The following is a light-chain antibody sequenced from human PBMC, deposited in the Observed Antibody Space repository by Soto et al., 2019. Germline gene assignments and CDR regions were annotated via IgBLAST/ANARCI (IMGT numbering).Light chain of an antibody. V-gene: IGKV1-5*03. CDR1: QSISSW. CDR2: KAS. Sequence: DIQMTQSPSTLSASVGDRVTITYRASQSISSWLAWYQQKPGKAPNLLIYKASSLESGVPSRFSASGSGTEFTLTISSLHPDDFATYYCQEYNNYWTFGQGTKVDIK. CDR3: QEYNNYWT. J-gene: IGKJ1*01.